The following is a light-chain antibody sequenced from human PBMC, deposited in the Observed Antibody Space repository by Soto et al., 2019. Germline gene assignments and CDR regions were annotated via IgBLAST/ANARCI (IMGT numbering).Light chain of an antibody. CDR1: QSISSW. CDR2: DAS. J-gene: IGKJ3*01. V-gene: IGKV1-5*01. Sequence: DIQMTQSPSTLSASVGDRVTITCRASQSISSWLAWYQQKPGKAPKLLIYDASSLESGVPSRFSGSGSGTEFTLPISSCQPDDVATYYCQQYNSYSLFTFGPGTKVDIK. CDR3: QQYNSYSLFT.